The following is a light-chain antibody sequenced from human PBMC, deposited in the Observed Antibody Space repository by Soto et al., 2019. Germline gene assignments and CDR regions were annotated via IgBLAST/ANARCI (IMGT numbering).Light chain of an antibody. CDR2: DVS. V-gene: IGLV2-14*01. Sequence: QSSQAKPSSVYGSPGQSITISCTGTSSDVGGYNYVSWYQQHPGKAPKLMIYDVSNRPSGVSNRFSGSKSGNTASLTISGLQAEDEADYYCSSYTSSSTSFGTGTKVTVL. J-gene: IGLJ1*01. CDR1: SSDVGGYNY. CDR3: SSYTSSSTS.